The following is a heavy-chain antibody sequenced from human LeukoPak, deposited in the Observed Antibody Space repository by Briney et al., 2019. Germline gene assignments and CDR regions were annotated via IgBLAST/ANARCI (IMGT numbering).Heavy chain of an antibody. CDR2: IRNDGTTT. CDR1: GFTFSTYW. Sequence: PGGSLRLSCAASGFTFSTYWMHWVRQTPGKGLVWVSSIRNDGTTTNYADSVKGRFTISRDNAKNTLYLQMNSLRAEDTAVYYCVRLYKIKGADLWGHGTLVTVSS. J-gene: IGHJ2*01. V-gene: IGHV3-74*01. CDR3: VRLYKIKGADL. D-gene: IGHD5/OR15-5a*01.